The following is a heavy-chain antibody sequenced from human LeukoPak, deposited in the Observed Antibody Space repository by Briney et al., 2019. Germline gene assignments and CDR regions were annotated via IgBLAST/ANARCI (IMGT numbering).Heavy chain of an antibody. J-gene: IGHJ6*03. CDR2: INPSGGSP. Sequence: ASVKVSCKASGYTFTSYHLHWVRQAPGQGLEWMGIINPSGGSPNYAQKFQGRVTMTRDMSTSTVNMELSSLRSEDTAVYYCARDPYSGGYGAYYYYYMDVWGKGTTVTVSS. D-gene: IGHD6-19*01. CDR3: ARDPYSGGYGAYYYYYMDV. V-gene: IGHV1-46*01. CDR1: GYTFTSYH.